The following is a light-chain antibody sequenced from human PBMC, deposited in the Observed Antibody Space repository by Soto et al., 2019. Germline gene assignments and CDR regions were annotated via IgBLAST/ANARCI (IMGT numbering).Light chain of an antibody. CDR3: QQTYNTPWT. CDR2: AAS. Sequence: DIQMTQSPSSLSASVGDRVTITCRASPSISTYLNWYHQKPGKAPKLLFYAASSLQSGVPSRFSGSGSGTDFALTISSLQPEDFATYYCQQTYNTPWTFGQGTKVEIE. V-gene: IGKV1-39*01. J-gene: IGKJ1*01. CDR1: PSISTY.